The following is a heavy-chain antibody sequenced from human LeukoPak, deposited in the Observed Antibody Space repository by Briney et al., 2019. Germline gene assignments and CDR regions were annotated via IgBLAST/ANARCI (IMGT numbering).Heavy chain of an antibody. CDR2: INPDGSGK. CDR1: GFTLSTYW. J-gene: IGHJ4*02. CDR3: ASWGAGGNS. D-gene: IGHD3-16*01. Sequence: GGSLRLSCEASGFTLSTYWMNWVRQVPGKGLDWVANINPDGSGKRYVDSVKGRFTIARDNAVNSLSLQMNSLRAEDTAVYYCASWGAGGNSWGQGTLVTVSS. V-gene: IGHV3-7*01.